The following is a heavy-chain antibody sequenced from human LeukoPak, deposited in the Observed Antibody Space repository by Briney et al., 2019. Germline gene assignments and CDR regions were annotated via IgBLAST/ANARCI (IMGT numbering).Heavy chain of an antibody. V-gene: IGHV3-48*04. D-gene: IGHD3-10*02. CDR1: GFTFSTYS. Sequence: PGGSLRLSCAASGFTFSTYSMTWVRQAPGKGLEWVSYISSSGSTIYYADSVKGRFTISRDNAKNSLYLQMNSLRAEDTAVYYCAELGITMIGGVWGKGTTVTISS. CDR3: AELGITMIGGV. CDR2: ISSSGSTI. J-gene: IGHJ6*04.